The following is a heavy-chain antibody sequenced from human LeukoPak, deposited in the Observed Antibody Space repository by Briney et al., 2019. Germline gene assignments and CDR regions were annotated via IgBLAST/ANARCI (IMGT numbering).Heavy chain of an antibody. CDR3: ARASPAGYNYGMDV. V-gene: IGHV3-48*04. CDR2: ISTGGAMT. D-gene: IGHD5-24*01. J-gene: IGHJ6*02. Sequence: PGGSLRLSCAASGFTFSRNSMNWVLQAPGKGLEWVSYISTGGAMTNYAESVTGRFTISRDNAKNSLYLQMNSLCAEDTAVYYCARASPAGYNYGMDVWGQGATVTVSS. CDR1: GFTFSRNS.